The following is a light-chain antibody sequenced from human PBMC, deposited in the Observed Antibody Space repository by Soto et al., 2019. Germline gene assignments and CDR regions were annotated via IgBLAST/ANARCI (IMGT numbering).Light chain of an antibody. Sequence: EIVMTQSPATLSVSPGERATLSCRAGQSVSSNLAWYQQKPGQAPRLLIYGASTRATGIPARFSGSGSGTEFTLTISSLQSEDFAVNYCHQYNNWPPITFGQGTRLEIK. CDR2: GAS. V-gene: IGKV3-15*01. CDR3: HQYNNWPPIT. CDR1: QSVSSN. J-gene: IGKJ5*01.